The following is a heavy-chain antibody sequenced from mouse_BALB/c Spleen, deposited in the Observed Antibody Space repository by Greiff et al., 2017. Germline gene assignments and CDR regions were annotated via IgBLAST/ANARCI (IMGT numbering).Heavy chain of an antibody. D-gene: IGHD1-1*01. Sequence: DVKLVESGGGLVQPGGSRKLSCAASGFTFSSFGMHWVRQAPEKGLEWVAYISSGSSTIYYADTVKGRFTISRDNPKNTLFLQMTSLRSEDTAMYYCARRYYGSSYWYFDVWGAGTTVTVSS. J-gene: IGHJ1*01. CDR1: GFTFSSFG. CDR2: ISSGSSTI. CDR3: ARRYYGSSYWYFDV. V-gene: IGHV5-17*02.